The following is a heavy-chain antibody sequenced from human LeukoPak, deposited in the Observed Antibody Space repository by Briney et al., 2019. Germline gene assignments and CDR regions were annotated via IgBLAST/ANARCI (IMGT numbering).Heavy chain of an antibody. CDR2: ISAYNGNT. CDR1: GYTFTSYG. CDR3: ARDYDYFGSGTYYNYFDY. J-gene: IGHJ4*02. V-gene: IGHV1-18*01. D-gene: IGHD3-10*01. Sequence: ASVKVSCKASGYTFTSYGISWVRQAPGQGLEWMGWISAYNGNTNYAQKLQGRVTMATDTSTSTAYMELRSLRSDDSAVYYCARDYDYFGSGTYYNYFDYWGRGTLVTVSS.